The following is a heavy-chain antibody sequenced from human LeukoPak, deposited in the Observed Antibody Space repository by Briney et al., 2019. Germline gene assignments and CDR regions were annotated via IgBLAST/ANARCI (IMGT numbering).Heavy chain of an antibody. CDR3: VGTRTHKWNDDAMDV. D-gene: IGHD1-20*01. V-gene: IGHV1-2*02. CDR2: INPLSGGK. Sequence: ASVKVSCKASGYTFSAYYIHWVRQAPGQGLEWMGWINPLSGGKNHAQNLQGRVTMTRATSISTAFMELSSLRSDDTAVYYCVGTRTHKWNDDAMDVWGQGTTVTVSS. CDR1: GYTFSAYY. J-gene: IGHJ6*02.